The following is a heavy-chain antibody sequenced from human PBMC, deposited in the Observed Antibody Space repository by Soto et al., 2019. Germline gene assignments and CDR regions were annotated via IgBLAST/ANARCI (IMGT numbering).Heavy chain of an antibody. D-gene: IGHD2-15*01. J-gene: IGHJ5*02. CDR1: GYSFTSYW. Sequence: GESLKISCKGSGYSFTSYWISWVRQMPGKGLEWMGRIDPSDSYTNYSPSFQGHVTISADKSISTAYLQWSSLKASDTAMYYCARHVGPDCSGSRCFDNCFGPWRQGTLVAV. CDR3: ARHVGPDCSGSRCFDNCFGP. CDR2: IDPSDSYT. V-gene: IGHV5-10-1*01.